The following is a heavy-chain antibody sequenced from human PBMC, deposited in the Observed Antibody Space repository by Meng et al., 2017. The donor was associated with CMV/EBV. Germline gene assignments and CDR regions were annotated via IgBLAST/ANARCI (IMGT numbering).Heavy chain of an antibody. V-gene: IGHV3-23*01. CDR3: AKDTTGSGRSPFDY. Sequence: GESLKISCAASGFTFSSYAMSWVRQAPGEGLEWVSAISGSGGSTYYADSVKGRFTISRDNSKNTLYLQMNSLRAEDTAVYYCAKDTTGSGRSPFDYWGQGTLVTVPQ. D-gene: IGHD6-19*01. CDR2: ISGSGGST. J-gene: IGHJ4*02. CDR1: GFTFSSYA.